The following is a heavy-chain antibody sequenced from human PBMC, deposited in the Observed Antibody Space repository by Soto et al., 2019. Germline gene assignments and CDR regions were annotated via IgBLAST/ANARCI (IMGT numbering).Heavy chain of an antibody. V-gene: IGHV4-39*01. CDR1: GGSISSSSYY. D-gene: IGHD2-8*02. CDR2: IYYSGST. J-gene: IGHJ6*02. Sequence: LSLTCTVSGGSISSSSYYWGWIRQPPGKGLEWIGSIYYSGSTYYNPSLKSRVTISVDTSKNQFSLKLSSVTAADTAVYYCASLPRGGVDYYYGMDVWGQGTTVTVSS. CDR3: ASLPRGGVDYYYGMDV.